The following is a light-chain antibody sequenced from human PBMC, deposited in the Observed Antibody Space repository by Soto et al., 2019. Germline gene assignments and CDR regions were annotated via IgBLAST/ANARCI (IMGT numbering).Light chain of an antibody. J-gene: IGKJ1*01. V-gene: IGKV1-5*02. CDR2: DAS. CDR3: QQYSVYWT. CDR1: QSVSTR. Sequence: IQMPQSPSSLSASVGDRFGVMCRASQSVSTRLAWYQQKPGKAPKVLIYDASSWAGGVPSRFTGSGSGTEFTLTINSLQPDDFATYYCQQYSVYWTFGQGTKVDIK.